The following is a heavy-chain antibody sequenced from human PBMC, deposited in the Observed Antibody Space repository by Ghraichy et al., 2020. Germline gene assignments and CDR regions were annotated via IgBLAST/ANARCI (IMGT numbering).Heavy chain of an antibody. Sequence: LSLTCAASGLTFSGYVMNWVRQAPGKGLEWVSSISANGGNTYYADSVKGRFTVSRDNSKNTLYLQMNSGRAEDTAVYYCAKAWGNCSGGTCPSYNWFDPWGQGTLVTVSS. D-gene: IGHD2-15*01. CDR1: GLTFSGYV. J-gene: IGHJ5*02. CDR2: ISANGGNT. CDR3: AKAWGNCSGGTCPSYNWFDP. V-gene: IGHV3-23*01.